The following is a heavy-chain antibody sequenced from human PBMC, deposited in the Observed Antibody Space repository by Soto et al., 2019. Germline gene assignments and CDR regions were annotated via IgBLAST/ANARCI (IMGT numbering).Heavy chain of an antibody. CDR3: ARVSRGYIAARYYGMDV. Sequence: GGSLRLSCAASGFTFSSYSMNWVRQAPGKGLEWVSSISSSSSYIYYADSVKGRFTISRDNAKNSLYLQMNSLRAEDTAVYYCARVSRGYIAARYYGMDVWGQGTTVTVSS. D-gene: IGHD6-6*01. V-gene: IGHV3-21*01. CDR1: GFTFSSYS. CDR2: ISSSSSYI. J-gene: IGHJ6*02.